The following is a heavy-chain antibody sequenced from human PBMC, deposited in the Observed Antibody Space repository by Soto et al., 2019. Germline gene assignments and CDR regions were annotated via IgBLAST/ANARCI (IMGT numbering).Heavy chain of an antibody. V-gene: IGHV3-21*01. CDR3: ARDVQQLASY. CDR2: ISGTSSYI. Sequence: EVQLLESGGGLVQPGGSLRLSCAASGFTFSSYAMSWVRQAPGKGLEWVSAISGTSSYINYADSVKGRFTISRDNAKNSLYLQMNSLRAEDTAVYYCARDVQQLASYWGQGTLVTVSS. D-gene: IGHD6-13*01. CDR1: GFTFSSYA. J-gene: IGHJ4*02.